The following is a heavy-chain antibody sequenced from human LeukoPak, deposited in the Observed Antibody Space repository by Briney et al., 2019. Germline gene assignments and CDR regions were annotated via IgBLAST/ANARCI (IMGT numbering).Heavy chain of an antibody. D-gene: IGHD2/OR15-2a*01. CDR1: GGSISSYY. V-gene: IGHV4-59*01. CDR2: IYYSGST. CDR3: ARDLNSRGFDP. Sequence: SETLSLTCTVSGGSISSYYWSWIRQPPGKGLEWIGYIYYSGSTNYNPSLKSRVTISVDTSKNQFFLKLSSVTAADTAVYYCARDLNSRGFDPWGQGTLVTVSS. J-gene: IGHJ5*02.